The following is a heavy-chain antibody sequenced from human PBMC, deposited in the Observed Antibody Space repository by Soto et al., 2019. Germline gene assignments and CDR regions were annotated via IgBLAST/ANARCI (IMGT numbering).Heavy chain of an antibody. CDR3: AREMGYGSGYYYYGMDV. J-gene: IGHJ6*02. V-gene: IGHV1-2*04. D-gene: IGHD3-10*01. CDR2: INPNSGGT. Sequence: GASVKVSCKASGYTFTGYYMHWVRQAPGQGLEWMGWINPNSGGTNYAQKFQGWVTMTRDTSISTAYMELSRLRSDDTAVYYCAREMGYGSGYYYYGMDVWGQGTTVTVSS. CDR1: GYTFTGYY.